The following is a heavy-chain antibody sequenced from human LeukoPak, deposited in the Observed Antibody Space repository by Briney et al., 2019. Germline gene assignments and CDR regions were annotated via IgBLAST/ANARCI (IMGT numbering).Heavy chain of an antibody. J-gene: IGHJ3*02. CDR1: GFTFSSYA. CDR2: ISGSGGST. CDR3: AKDYLIAVAGISPLDAFDI. V-gene: IGHV3-23*01. D-gene: IGHD6-19*01. Sequence: GGSLRLSCAASGFTFSSYAMSWVRQAPGKGLEWVSAISGSGGSTYYADSVKGRFTISRDNSKNTLYLQMNSLRAEDTAVYYCAKDYLIAVAGISPLDAFDIWGQGTMVTVS.